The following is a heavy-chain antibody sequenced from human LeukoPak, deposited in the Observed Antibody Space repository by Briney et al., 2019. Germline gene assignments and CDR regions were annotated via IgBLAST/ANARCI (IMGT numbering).Heavy chain of an antibody. Sequence: SETLSLTCTVSGXSISNYYWSWIRQPPGKGLECIGYVSYSGRTNHNPSLKSRVTISADTSKNRFSLKLTSVTAADTAVYYCARHERGAENLDYWGQGTLVTVSS. CDR3: ARHERGAENLDY. CDR1: GXSISNYY. CDR2: VSYSGRT. J-gene: IGHJ4*02. D-gene: IGHD1-1*01. V-gene: IGHV4-59*08.